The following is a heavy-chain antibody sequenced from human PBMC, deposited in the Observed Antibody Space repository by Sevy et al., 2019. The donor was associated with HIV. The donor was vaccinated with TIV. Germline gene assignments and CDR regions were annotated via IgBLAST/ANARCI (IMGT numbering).Heavy chain of an antibody. D-gene: IGHD3-3*01. V-gene: IGHV1-8*02. J-gene: IGHJ6*02. CDR3: ARGGSGDVWNYGYYYYGMDV. CDR1: GDTFSTYD. Sequence: ASVKVSCKASGDTFSTYDINWVRQAPGQGLEWMGRMSPKSESTGFAQKFQGRLTMTRDTSINTAYMELSSLRSEDTAVYYCARGGSGDVWNYGYYYYGMDVWGQGTTVTVSS. CDR2: MSPKSEST.